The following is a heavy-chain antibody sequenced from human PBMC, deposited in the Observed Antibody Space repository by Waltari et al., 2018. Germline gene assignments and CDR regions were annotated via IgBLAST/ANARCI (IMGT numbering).Heavy chain of an antibody. Sequence: EVQLVESGGGLVQPGGSLRLSGAASGFPFSDFWLHWVRQVPGKALVWVSRIHKDGTITSYADSVRGRFAISRDNAKNTVYLHMNSLRAEDTALYFCARELAWAGYYGLDYWGQGTLVTVSS. CDR2: IHKDGTIT. V-gene: IGHV3-74*01. CDR1: GFPFSDFW. D-gene: IGHD3-9*01. CDR3: ARELAWAGYYGLDY. J-gene: IGHJ4*02.